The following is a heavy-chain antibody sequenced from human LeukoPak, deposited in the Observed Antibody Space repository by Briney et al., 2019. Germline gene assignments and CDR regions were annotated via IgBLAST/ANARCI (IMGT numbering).Heavy chain of an antibody. CDR2: IYYSGST. CDR1: GGSFSGHY. CDR3: ARHRWDYSNFNWFDP. V-gene: IGHV4-59*08. Sequence: PSETLSLTCAVYGGSFSGHYWSWIRQPPGKGLEWIGYIYYSGSTNYNPSLKSRVTISVDTSKNQFSLKLSSVTAADTAVYYCARHRWDYSNFNWFDPWGQGTLVTVSS. D-gene: IGHD4-11*01. J-gene: IGHJ5*02.